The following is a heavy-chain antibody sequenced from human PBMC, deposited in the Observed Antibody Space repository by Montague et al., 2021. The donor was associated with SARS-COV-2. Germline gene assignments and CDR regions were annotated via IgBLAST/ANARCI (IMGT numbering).Heavy chain of an antibody. CDR2: IYYSGST. Sequence: SETLSLTCTVSGGSISSYYWSWIRQPPGKGLEWIGYIYYSGSTNYNPSLKSRVTISVDTSKNQFSLKVRSVTAADTAVYYCARGDYYDSTGYYDYWGQRTLVTVSS. D-gene: IGHD3-22*01. CDR1: GGSISSYY. CDR3: ARGDYYDSTGYYDY. V-gene: IGHV4-59*01. J-gene: IGHJ4*01.